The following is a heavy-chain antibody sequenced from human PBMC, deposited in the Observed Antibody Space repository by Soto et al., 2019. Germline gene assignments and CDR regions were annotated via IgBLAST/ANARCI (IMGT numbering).Heavy chain of an antibody. D-gene: IGHD4-17*01. CDR2: MIPNSGKI. J-gene: IGHJ4*02. Sequence: ASVKVSCKASGYTFSSYDINWVLQATGQGLEWMGWMIPNSGKIGYAQKFQGRLTMTRNTSISTAYMELSSLRSEDTAVYYCARDYGDYSGDYWGQGTLVTVSS. CDR1: GYTFSSYD. CDR3: ARDYGDYSGDY. V-gene: IGHV1-8*01.